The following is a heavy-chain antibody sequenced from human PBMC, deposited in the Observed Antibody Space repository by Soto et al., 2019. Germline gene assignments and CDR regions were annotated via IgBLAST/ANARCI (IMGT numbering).Heavy chain of an antibody. CDR2: IYYSGST. J-gene: IGHJ4*02. D-gene: IGHD5-12*01. CDR3: ARLGGINGYDRIRFDY. CDR1: GGSITNYY. V-gene: IGHV4-59*01. Sequence: SETLSLTCTVSGGSITNYYWSWIRQPPGKGLEYIGHIYYSGSTSYNPSLKSRVSISVDTSKNQFSLRLSSVTAADTAVYYCARLGGINGYDRIRFDYWGQGTLVTVSS.